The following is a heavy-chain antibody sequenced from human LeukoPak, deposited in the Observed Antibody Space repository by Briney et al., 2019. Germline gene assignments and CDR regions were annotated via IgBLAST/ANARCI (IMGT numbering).Heavy chain of an antibody. D-gene: IGHD4-17*01. V-gene: IGHV1-69*13. CDR2: IIPIFGTA. Sequence: SVKVSCKASGGTFSSYAISWVRQAPGQGLEWMGGIIPIFGTANYAQKFQGRATITADESTSTAYMELSSLRSEDTAVYYCARSTVTTTEPSFNWFDPWGQGTLVTVSS. CDR3: ARSTVTTTEPSFNWFDP. J-gene: IGHJ5*02. CDR1: GGTFSSYA.